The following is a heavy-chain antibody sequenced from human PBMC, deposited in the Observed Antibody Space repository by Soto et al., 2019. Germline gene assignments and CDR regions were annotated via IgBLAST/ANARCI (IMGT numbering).Heavy chain of an antibody. CDR3: ARLGGHCSSSSCFGFYGMDV. Sequence: PSETLSLTCAVYCGSFSGYYWSWIRQPPGKGLEWIGEINHSGSTNYNPSLKSRVTISVDTSKNHFSVKLSSVTAADTAVYYCARLGGHCSSSSCFGFYGMDVWGQGTTVTVSS. D-gene: IGHD2-2*01. CDR1: CGSFSGYY. V-gene: IGHV4-34*01. CDR2: INHSGST. J-gene: IGHJ6*02.